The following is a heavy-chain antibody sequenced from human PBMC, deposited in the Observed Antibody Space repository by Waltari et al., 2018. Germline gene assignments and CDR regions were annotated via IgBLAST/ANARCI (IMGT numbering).Heavy chain of an antibody. V-gene: IGHV4-4*07. CDR1: GASMDNYY. J-gene: IGHJ4*02. CDR2: IYSSGFP. D-gene: IGHD3-10*01. CDR3: ARDLSEGWFGDQSPLGY. Sequence: QVQLQESGPGRVKPSETLSLTCTVSGASMDNYYWNWIRQPAGKGLEWIGRIYSSGFPNYNPSLGGLVTLSVDTSKNQLSLEVRSVTAADTAVYYCARDLSEGWFGDQSPLGYWGQGTVVTVS.